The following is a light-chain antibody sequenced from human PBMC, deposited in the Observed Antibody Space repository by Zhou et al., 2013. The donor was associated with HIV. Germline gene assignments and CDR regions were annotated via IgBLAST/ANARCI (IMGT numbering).Light chain of an antibody. Sequence: DIQMTQSPSSLSASVGDRVTITCQASQDISNYLNWYQQKPGKAPKLLIYGASKLKTGVPSRFSGSGSETYFTFTISSLQPEDIAAYYCQQFDSLPFTFG. CDR2: GAS. CDR1: QDISNY. V-gene: IGKV1-33*01. J-gene: IGKJ3*01. CDR3: QQFDSLPFT.